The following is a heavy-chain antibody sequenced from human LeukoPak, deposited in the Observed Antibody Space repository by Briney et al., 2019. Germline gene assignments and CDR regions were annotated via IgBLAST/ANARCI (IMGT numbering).Heavy chain of an antibody. D-gene: IGHD4-17*01. V-gene: IGHV3-23*05. CDR1: GFTFSSYA. J-gene: IGHJ4*02. CDR3: AAAVTTGRAEHY. CDR2: ISKSGNNT. Sequence: GGSLRLSCAASGFTFSSYAMTWVRQAPGKGLECVSGISKSGNNTYYADSVAGRLTISRDNSKNTLYLQMNSLRADDTAVYYCAAAVTTGRAEHYWGQGTLVTVSS.